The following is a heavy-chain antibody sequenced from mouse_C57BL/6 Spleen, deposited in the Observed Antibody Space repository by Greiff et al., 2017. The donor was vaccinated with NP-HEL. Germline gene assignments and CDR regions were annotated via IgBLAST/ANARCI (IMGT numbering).Heavy chain of an antibody. CDR3: ARLRRGYGTDY. CDR1: GYTFTSYG. Sequence: VQLQQSGAELARPGASVKLSCKASGYTFTSYGISWVKQRTGQGLEWIGEIYPRSGNTYYNEKFKGKATFTADTSSNTAYMQLSSLTTEDSAIYYCARLRRGYGTDYWGQGTTLTVSS. J-gene: IGHJ2*01. CDR2: IYPRSGNT. V-gene: IGHV1-81*01. D-gene: IGHD2-2*01.